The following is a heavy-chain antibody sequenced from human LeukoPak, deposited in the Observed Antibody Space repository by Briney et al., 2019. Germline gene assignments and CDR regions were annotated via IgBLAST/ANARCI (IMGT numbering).Heavy chain of an antibody. V-gene: IGHV3-23*01. D-gene: IGHD4-23*01. Sequence: PGGSLRLSCAASGFTFSSYAMSWVRQAPGKGLEWVSAIRGSDINTYYADSVKGRFTISRDNSKNTLYPQMNSLRAEDTAVYYCAKSLVTPHWYFDLWGRGTLVTVSS. J-gene: IGHJ2*01. CDR2: IRGSDINT. CDR1: GFTFSSYA. CDR3: AKSLVTPHWYFDL.